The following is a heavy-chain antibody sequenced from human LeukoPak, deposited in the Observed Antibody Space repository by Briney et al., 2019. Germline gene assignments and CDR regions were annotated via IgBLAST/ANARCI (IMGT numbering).Heavy chain of an antibody. V-gene: IGHV4-4*02. Sequence: SETLSLTCVVSGVSISSPNMWSWVRQFPGTGLEWIGEIYHSGNTNYNPSLKSRVTISVDTSKNQFSLKLSSVTAADTAVYYCARGLTTVTREYFDYWGQGTLVTVSS. D-gene: IGHD4-17*01. CDR3: ARGLTTVTREYFDY. CDR1: GVSISSPNM. CDR2: IYHSGNT. J-gene: IGHJ4*02.